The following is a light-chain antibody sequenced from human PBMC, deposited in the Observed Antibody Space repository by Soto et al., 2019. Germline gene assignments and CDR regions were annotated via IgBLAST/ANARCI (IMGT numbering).Light chain of an antibody. J-gene: IGKJ4*02. CDR1: QSVSST. Sequence: EIVMTQSPAPLSASPGERDTLSCRASQSVSSTLAWYQQKPGQAPRLLIYGASTRATGIPARFSGSGSGTEFTLTISSLQSEDFAVYYWQQYNNWPFTVGGGPKVEIK. V-gene: IGKV3-15*01. CDR2: GAS. CDR3: QQYNNWPFT.